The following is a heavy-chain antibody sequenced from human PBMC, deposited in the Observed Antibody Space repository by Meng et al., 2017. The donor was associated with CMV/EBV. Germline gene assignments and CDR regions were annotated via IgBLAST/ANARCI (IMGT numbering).Heavy chain of an antibody. J-gene: IGHJ6*02. CDR2: ISSRGDII. V-gene: IGHV3-11*04. Sequence: GGSLRLSCAASGFIFSDYYMNWIRQAPGKGLEWVSYISSRGDIIHYADSVKGRFTLSRDNAKNSLYLQMNSLRAEDTAMYYCARGKAYGVWIGYYTTTYHGMDVWGQGTSVTVSS. D-gene: IGHD3-3*01. CDR1: GFIFSDYY. CDR3: ARGKAYGVWIGYYTTTYHGMDV.